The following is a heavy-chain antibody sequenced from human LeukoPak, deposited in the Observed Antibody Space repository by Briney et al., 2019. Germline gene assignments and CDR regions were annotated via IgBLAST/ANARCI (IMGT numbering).Heavy chain of an antibody. CDR1: GFTVSSNS. CDR2: IYSGGNT. Sequence: GGSLRPSGTVSGFTVSSNSWSWVRQGPGKGLEWVSFIYSGGNTHYADSVKGRFTISRDNSKNTLYLQMNSLRAEDTAFYYCAKAGHLYWGQGTLVTVSS. D-gene: IGHD3-10*01. V-gene: IGHV3-53*01. CDR3: AKAGHLY. J-gene: IGHJ4*02.